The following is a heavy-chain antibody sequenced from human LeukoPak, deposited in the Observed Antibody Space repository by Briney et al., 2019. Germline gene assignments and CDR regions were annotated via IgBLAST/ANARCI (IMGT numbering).Heavy chain of an antibody. J-gene: IGHJ6*02. Sequence: PSETLSLTCAVYGGSFSGYYWSWIRQPPGKGLEWIGEINHSGSTNYNPSLKSRVTISVDTSKNQFSLKLSSVTAADTAVYYCARVWVYYYGMDVRGQGTTVTVSS. V-gene: IGHV4-34*01. CDR1: GGSFSGYY. CDR3: ARVWVYYYGMDV. CDR2: INHSGST. D-gene: IGHD1-26*01.